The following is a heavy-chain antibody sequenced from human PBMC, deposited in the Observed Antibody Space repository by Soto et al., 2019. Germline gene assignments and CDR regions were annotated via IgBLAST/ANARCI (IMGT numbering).Heavy chain of an antibody. CDR3: ARMYNSGFYRPEGDYFFYGMDV. D-gene: IGHD6-19*01. V-gene: IGHV4-4*07. CDR1: GDSIIEYY. CDR2: FYYSGNT. J-gene: IGHJ6*02. Sequence: SETLSLTCTVSGDSIIEYYWSWSRQPAGKGLEWIGRFYYSGNTKSNPSLKSRVTMSADTSKNQFSLSLRSVTAADSAIYYCARMYNSGFYRPEGDYFFYGMDVWGQGTTVTVSS.